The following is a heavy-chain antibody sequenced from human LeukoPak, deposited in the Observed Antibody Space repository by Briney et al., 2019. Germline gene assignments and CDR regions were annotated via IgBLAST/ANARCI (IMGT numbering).Heavy chain of an antibody. J-gene: IGHJ4*02. CDR1: GFTLSNYA. Sequence: PGGSLRLSCAASGFTLSNYAMHWVRQAPGKGLEWVTVISTDGKDKKYADSVKGRFAISRDNSKSTLDPQMNSLRAEDTAVYYCAKDQKWGPADYYFDSWGQGTLVTVST. D-gene: IGHD2-2*01. V-gene: IGHV3-30*18. CDR2: ISTDGKDK. CDR3: AKDQKWGPADYYFDS.